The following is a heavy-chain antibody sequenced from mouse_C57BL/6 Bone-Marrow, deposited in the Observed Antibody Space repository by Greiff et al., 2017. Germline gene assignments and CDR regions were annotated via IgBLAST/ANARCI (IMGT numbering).Heavy chain of an antibody. CDR3: ARYYGNYPFAY. V-gene: IGHV5-17*01. CDR1: GFTFSDYG. CDR2: ISSGSSTI. J-gene: IGHJ3*01. D-gene: IGHD2-1*01. Sequence: EVQLQESGGGLVKPGGSLKLSCAASGFTFSDYGMHWVRQAPEKGLEWVAYISSGSSTIYYADTVKGRFTISRDNAKNTLFLQMTSLRSEDTAMYYCARYYGNYPFAYWGQGTLVTVSA.